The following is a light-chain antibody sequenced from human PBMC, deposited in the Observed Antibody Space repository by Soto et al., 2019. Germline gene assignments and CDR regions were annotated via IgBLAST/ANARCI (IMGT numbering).Light chain of an antibody. J-gene: IGKJ2*01. Sequence: EIVLTQSPGTLSLSPGERATLSCRASQSVTSNQLAWYQQKPGQAPRLLIYGASIRAPGIPDRFSGSGSGTDFTLTISRLEPEDFAVYYCQQYGSSPNTFGQGTRLEIK. CDR3: QQYGSSPNT. V-gene: IGKV3-20*01. CDR2: GAS. CDR1: QSVTSNQ.